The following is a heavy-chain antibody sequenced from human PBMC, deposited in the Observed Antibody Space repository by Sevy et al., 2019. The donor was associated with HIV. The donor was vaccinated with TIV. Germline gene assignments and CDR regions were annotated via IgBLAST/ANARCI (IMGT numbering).Heavy chain of an antibody. J-gene: IGHJ5*02. CDR1: GFTFSSYA. CDR3: ARDQHDYAGNLRTSWFDT. D-gene: IGHD4-17*01. CDR2: IAYAGTNK. Sequence: GGSLRLSCAASGFTFSSYAFHWVRQAPGKGLEWVSIIAYAGTNKYYADSVKGRFTVSRDNSKSTLYLQMNNLRTEDTAVYYCARDQHDYAGNLRTSWFDTWGQGTLVTVSS. V-gene: IGHV3-30-3*01.